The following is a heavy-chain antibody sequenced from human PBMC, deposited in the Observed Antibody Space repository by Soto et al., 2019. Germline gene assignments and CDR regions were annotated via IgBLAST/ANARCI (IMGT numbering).Heavy chain of an antibody. J-gene: IGHJ6*02. CDR2: IWYDGSNK. CDR1: GFTFSSYG. D-gene: IGHD2-8*01. Sequence: GGSLRLSCAASGFTFSSYGMHWVRQAPGKGLEWVAVIWYDGSNKYYADSVKGRFTISRDNSKNTLYLQMNSLRAEDTAVYYCARDIPRMHCTNGVCYKPGYYYYYGMDVWGQGTTVTVSS. V-gene: IGHV3-33*01. CDR3: ARDIPRMHCTNGVCYKPGYYYYYGMDV.